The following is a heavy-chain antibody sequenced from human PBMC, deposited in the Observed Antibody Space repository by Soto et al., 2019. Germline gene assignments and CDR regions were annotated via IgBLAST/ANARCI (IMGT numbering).Heavy chain of an antibody. CDR2: VSGSGSST. CDR3: AKCGSSSEYYYYMDV. D-gene: IGHD6-6*01. Sequence: VQLLESGGGLVQPGGSLRLSCAASGFTFSSYAMSWVRQAPGKGLEWVSTVSGSGSSTYYADSVKGRFTISRDNSKNTLYLQMNGLRAEDTAVYYCAKCGSSSEYYYYMDVWGTGTTVTVSS. CDR1: GFTFSSYA. V-gene: IGHV3-23*01. J-gene: IGHJ6*03.